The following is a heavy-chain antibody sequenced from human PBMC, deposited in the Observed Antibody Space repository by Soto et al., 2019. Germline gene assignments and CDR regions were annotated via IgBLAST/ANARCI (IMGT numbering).Heavy chain of an antibody. CDR3: GRGPHRNYGGYYWSDP. CDR2: MNPNSGNT. D-gene: IGHD4-4*01. J-gene: IGHJ5*02. V-gene: IGHV1-8*01. CDR1: GYTFTNYD. Sequence: QVQLVQSGAEVKKPGASLKVSCQASGYTFTNYDINWVRQATGQGLEWMGWMNPNSGNTGYAQKFQGRVTMTRNTSISTAYRDRSSLRSDDTAVYSCGRGPHRNYGGYYWSDPWGKGPLVTVSS.